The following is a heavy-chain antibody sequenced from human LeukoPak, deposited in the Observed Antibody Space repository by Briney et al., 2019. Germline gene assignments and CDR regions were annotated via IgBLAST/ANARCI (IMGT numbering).Heavy chain of an antibody. Sequence: ASVKVSCKASGYTFTSYGISWVRQAPGQGLEWMGWISAYNGNTNYAQKLQGRVTMTTDTSTSTAYMELRSLRSDDTAVYYCTRDELYYYDSGYWGQGTLVTVSS. CDR1: GYTFTSYG. J-gene: IGHJ4*02. V-gene: IGHV1-18*01. CDR2: ISAYNGNT. CDR3: TRDELYYYDSGY. D-gene: IGHD3-22*01.